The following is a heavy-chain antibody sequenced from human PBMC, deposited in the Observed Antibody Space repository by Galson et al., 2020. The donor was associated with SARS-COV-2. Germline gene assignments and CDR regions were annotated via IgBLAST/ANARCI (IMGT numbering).Heavy chain of an antibody. D-gene: IGHD3-9*01. V-gene: IGHV3-23*01. CDR3: TKDYDVLTGPI. CDR2: ISARGDAT. Sequence: LSLTCAASGFAFSTYALSWVRQAPGRGLEWVSAISARGDATYYADSVKGRFTISRDNSKNTLYLHMNSLSAEDTAVYFCTKDYDVLTGPIWGQGTLVTVSS. J-gene: IGHJ4*02. CDR1: GFAFSTYA.